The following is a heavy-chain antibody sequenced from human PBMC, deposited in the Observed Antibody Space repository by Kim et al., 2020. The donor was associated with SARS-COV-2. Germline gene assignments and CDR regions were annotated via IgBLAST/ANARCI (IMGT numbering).Heavy chain of an antibody. Sequence: ASVKVSCKASGYTFSKYDINWVRQATGQGLEWMGWMNPNSGNTGYAQKFQGRVTMTRDTSTSTAYMELSSLRSEDTAVYYCARDHKGSGGCPFHWGQGTLVTVSS. CDR2: MNPNSGNT. CDR3: ARDHKGSGGCPFH. CDR1: GYTFSKYD. D-gene: IGHD3-10*01. V-gene: IGHV1-8*01. J-gene: IGHJ4*02.